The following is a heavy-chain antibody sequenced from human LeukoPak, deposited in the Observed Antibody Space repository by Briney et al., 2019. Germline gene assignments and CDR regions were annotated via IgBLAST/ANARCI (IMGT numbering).Heavy chain of an antibody. Sequence: GGSLRLSCAASGFTFSSYAMSWVRQAPEKGLEWVSAISGSGGSTYYADSVKGRFTISRDNSKNTLYLQMNSLRAEDTAVYYCAKDKFGSSWYRGFDYWGQGTLVTVSS. D-gene: IGHD6-13*01. J-gene: IGHJ4*02. CDR3: AKDKFGSSWYRGFDY. CDR1: GFTFSSYA. V-gene: IGHV3-23*01. CDR2: ISGSGGST.